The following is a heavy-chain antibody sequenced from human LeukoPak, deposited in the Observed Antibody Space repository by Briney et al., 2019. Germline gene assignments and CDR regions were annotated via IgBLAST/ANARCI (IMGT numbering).Heavy chain of an antibody. V-gene: IGHV3-23*01. CDR2: ISGSGGNT. CDR1: GFTFSNYA. J-gene: IGHJ4*02. CDR3: ARDTVLYYYDSSGYYDY. D-gene: IGHD3-22*01. Sequence: GGSLRLSCAASGFTFSNYAMSWVRQAPGKGLEWVSVISGSGGNTYYADSVKGRFTISRDNAKNSLYLQMNSLRAEDTAVYYCARDTVLYYYDSSGYYDYWGQGTLVTVSS.